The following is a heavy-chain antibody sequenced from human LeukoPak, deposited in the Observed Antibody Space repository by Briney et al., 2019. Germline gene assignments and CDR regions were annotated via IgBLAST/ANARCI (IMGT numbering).Heavy chain of an antibody. CDR1: GFTFSTYA. J-gene: IGHJ4*02. V-gene: IGHV3-23*01. CDR3: ASGHGTTIGTFDY. CDR2: ITNGGNYT. Sequence: GGSLRLSCAASGFTFSTYAMNWVRQAPGKGLEWVSGITNGGNYTFYADSVKGWFTISRDNSKNRLYLQMNSLRADDTAVYYCASGHGTTIGTFDYWGQGTLVTVSS. D-gene: IGHD2-21*02.